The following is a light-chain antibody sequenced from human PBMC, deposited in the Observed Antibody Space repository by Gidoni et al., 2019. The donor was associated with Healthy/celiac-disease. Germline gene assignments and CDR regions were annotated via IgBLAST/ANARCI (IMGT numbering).Light chain of an antibody. V-gene: IGKV2-28*01. CDR1: QSLLHSNGYNY. J-gene: IGKJ4*01. CDR2: LGS. CDR3: MQALQTL. Sequence: DIVMNQSPLSLPVTPGEPASISCRSSQSLLHSNGYNYLVWYLQKPGQSPQLLIYLGSTRASGVPDRFSGSGTGTDFTLKISRVEAEDVGVYYCMQALQTLFGGGTKVEIK.